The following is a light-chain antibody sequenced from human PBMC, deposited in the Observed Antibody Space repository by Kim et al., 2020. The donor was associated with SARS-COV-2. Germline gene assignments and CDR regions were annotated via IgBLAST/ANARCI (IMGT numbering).Light chain of an antibody. Sequence: DIQMTQSPSSLSASVGDRVTITCRASQDISPYLAWYQEKPGKVPKLLIYAASTLQSGVPSRFSGSGSGTDFTLTISSLQPEDVATYYCQKYNSAPWTFGQGTKVDIK. CDR2: AAS. J-gene: IGKJ1*01. V-gene: IGKV1-27*01. CDR1: QDISPY. CDR3: QKYNSAPWT.